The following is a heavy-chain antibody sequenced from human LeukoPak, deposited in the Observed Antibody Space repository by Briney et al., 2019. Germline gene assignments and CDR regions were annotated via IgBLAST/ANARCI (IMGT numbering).Heavy chain of an antibody. CDR3: AKEALGGFSFDY. CDR2: ISYDGSNK. CDR1: GFTFSSYG. V-gene: IGHV3-30*18. D-gene: IGHD3-16*01. J-gene: IGHJ4*02. Sequence: PGRSLRLSCAASGFTFSSYGMHWVRQAPGKGLEWVAVISYDGSNKYYADSVKGRFTISRDNSKNTLYLQMNSLRAEDTAVYYCAKEALGGFSFDYWGQGTLVTVSS.